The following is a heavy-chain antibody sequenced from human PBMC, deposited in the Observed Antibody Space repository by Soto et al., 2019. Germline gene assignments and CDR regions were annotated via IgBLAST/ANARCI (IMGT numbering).Heavy chain of an antibody. D-gene: IGHD6-19*01. CDR3: ARGGTSGWLKGAYDV. CDR1: GGTLNKHA. CDR2: IIPMFGIP. J-gene: IGHJ3*01. Sequence: AASVKVSCKASGGTLNKHAITWVRRAPGLGLEWLGGIIPMFGIPNYPQKFQGRVTITADDSTNTSHMELNSLTSDDTAVYYCARGGTSGWLKGAYDVWGQGTMVTVS. V-gene: IGHV1-69*13.